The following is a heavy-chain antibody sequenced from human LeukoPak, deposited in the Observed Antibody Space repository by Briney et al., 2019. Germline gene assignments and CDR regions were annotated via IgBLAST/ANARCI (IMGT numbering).Heavy chain of an antibody. CDR2: INWNGGST. J-gene: IGHJ4*02. Sequence: GGSLRLSCAASGFTFDDYGMSWVRQAPGKGLEWVSGINWNGGSTGYADSVKGRFTISRDNAKNSLYLQMNSLRAEDTALYYCAGVLSPTDSSGSFDYWGQGTLVTVSS. V-gene: IGHV3-20*04. D-gene: IGHD3-22*01. CDR1: GFTFDDYG. CDR3: AGVLSPTDSSGSFDY.